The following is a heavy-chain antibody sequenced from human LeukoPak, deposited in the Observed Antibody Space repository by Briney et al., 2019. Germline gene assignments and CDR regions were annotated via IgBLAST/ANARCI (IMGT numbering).Heavy chain of an antibody. CDR3: ARQAYDSSGYSWSHWYFDL. CDR2: IYPGDSDT. Sequence: GESLKISCKGSGYSFTNYWIGWVRQKPGKALEWMGIIYPGDSDTRYSPSFQGEFTFSADKSISTAYLQWSSLKASDTAMYFCARQAYDSSGYSWSHWYFDLWGRGTRIAVSS. D-gene: IGHD3-22*01. CDR1: GYSFTNYW. J-gene: IGHJ2*01. V-gene: IGHV5-51*01.